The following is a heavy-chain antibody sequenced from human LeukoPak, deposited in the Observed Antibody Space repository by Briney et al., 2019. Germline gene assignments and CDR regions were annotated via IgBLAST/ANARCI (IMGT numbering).Heavy chain of an antibody. J-gene: IGHJ4*02. CDR2: IIPIFGTA. D-gene: IGHD3-10*01. CDR1: GGTFSSYA. CDR3: AREGLGGSGSYLNY. Sequence: RASVKVSCKASGGTFSSYAISWVRQAPGQGLEWMGGIIPIFGTANYAQKFQGRVTITADESTSTAYMELSSLRSEDTAVYYCAREGLGGSGSYLNYWGQGTLVTVSS. V-gene: IGHV1-69*13.